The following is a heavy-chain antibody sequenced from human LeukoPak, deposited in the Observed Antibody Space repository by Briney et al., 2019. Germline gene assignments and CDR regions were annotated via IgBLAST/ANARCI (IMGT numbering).Heavy chain of an antibody. Sequence: GGPLSLSCAASGFPFNIYPMNWLRRAPGKGLEWVSATGSTGVSTFYADSVKGRFTVSRDNSKNTLSLQMNSLRAEDTAVYYCAKDPGVVPAHYFDYWGQGILVTVSS. D-gene: IGHD2-2*01. CDR3: AKDPGVVPAHYFDY. J-gene: IGHJ4*02. CDR1: GFPFNIYP. CDR2: TGSTGVST. V-gene: IGHV3-23*01.